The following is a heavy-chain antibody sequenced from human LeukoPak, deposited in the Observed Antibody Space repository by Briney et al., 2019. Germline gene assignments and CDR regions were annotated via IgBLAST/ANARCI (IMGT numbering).Heavy chain of an antibody. J-gene: IGHJ4*02. CDR3: ARDSIAAAGCDFDY. V-gene: IGHV1-46*01. D-gene: IGHD6-13*01. Sequence: GASVKVSCTASGYTFTSNYIYLVREPPAQGLGWMGIINPRGCSTSYAQKVQVRVTMTRDTATSTVYMELSRLRAEDTAVYYGARDSIAAAGCDFDYWGQGTLVTVSS. CDR1: GYTFTSNY. CDR2: INPRGCST.